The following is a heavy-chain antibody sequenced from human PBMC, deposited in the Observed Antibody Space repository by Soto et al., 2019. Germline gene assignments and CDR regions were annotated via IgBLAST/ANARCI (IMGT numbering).Heavy chain of an antibody. CDR1: GFTFSSYA. J-gene: IGHJ5*02. CDR2: ISVSDGST. CDR3: AKKAGLVSLYPPEFDP. D-gene: IGHD2-8*01. Sequence: GGSLSLSCATSGFTFSSYAMSWVRQAQGKGLEWVSVISVSDGSTYYADSVKGRFTISRDNSKNTLFLQMNSLRGEDTAVYYCAKKAGLVSLYPPEFDPRGQGTLVTVSS. V-gene: IGHV3-23*01.